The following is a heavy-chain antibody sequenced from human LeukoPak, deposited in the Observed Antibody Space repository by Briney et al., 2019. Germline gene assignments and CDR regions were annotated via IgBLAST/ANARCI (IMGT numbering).Heavy chain of an antibody. CDR1: GFTFSTYA. CDR2: ISGSGDTT. D-gene: IGHD6-13*01. V-gene: IGHV3-23*01. J-gene: IGHJ4*02. CDR3: AKDGAAAGYYFDY. Sequence: GGSLRLSCAASGFTFSTYAMSWVRQAPGKGLEWVSAISGSGDTTYYADSVKGRFTVSRDNSKNMLYLQMYSLRAEDTAVYYCAKDGAAAGYYFDYWGQGTLVTVSS.